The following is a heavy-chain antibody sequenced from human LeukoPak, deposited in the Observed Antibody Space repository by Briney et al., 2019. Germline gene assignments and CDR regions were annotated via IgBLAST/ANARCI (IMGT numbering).Heavy chain of an antibody. CDR1: GYTFSNFG. CDR3: AREETGIVGATTLFDY. Sequence: ASVKVSCKASGYTFSNFGISWVRQAPGQGLEWMGWISAYNGNTNYAQKFQGRVTMTRDTSTSTVYMELSSLRSEDTAVYYCAREETGIVGATTLFDYWGQGTLVTVSS. J-gene: IGHJ4*02. CDR2: ISAYNGNT. D-gene: IGHD1-26*01. V-gene: IGHV1-18*01.